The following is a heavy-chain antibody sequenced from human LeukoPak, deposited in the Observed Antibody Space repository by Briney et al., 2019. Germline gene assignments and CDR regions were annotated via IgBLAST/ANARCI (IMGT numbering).Heavy chain of an antibody. J-gene: IGHJ4*02. V-gene: IGHV3-53*01. Sequence: XVXXXXXXGLEWVSVIYAGGSTYYADSVKGRFTISRDNSKNTLYLQMSSLRAEDTAVYYCARGFCSGGSCYDFDYWGQGTLVTVSS. CDR3: ARGFCSGGSCYDFDY. CDR2: IYAGGST. D-gene: IGHD2-15*01.